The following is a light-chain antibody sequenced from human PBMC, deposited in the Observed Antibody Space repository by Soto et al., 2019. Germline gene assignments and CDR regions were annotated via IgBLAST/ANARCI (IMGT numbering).Light chain of an antibody. V-gene: IGKV3-20*01. CDR1: QSVGSSH. J-gene: IGKJ1*01. CDR2: GAS. Sequence: EIVLTQSPGTLSLSPGERATLSCRASQSVGSSHLAWYQQKPGQAPRLLIYGASSRATGIPDRFSGSGSGTDFTLTISSLQSDDFATYFCQQYNTYPWTFGQGT. CDR3: QQYNTYPWT.